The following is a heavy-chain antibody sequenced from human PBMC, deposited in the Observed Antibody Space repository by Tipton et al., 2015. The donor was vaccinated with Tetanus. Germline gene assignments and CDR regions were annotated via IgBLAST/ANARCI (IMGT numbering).Heavy chain of an antibody. CDR2: LNPKSGSA. V-gene: IGHV1-8*01. Sequence: QLVQSGPEVKKPGASVKVSCKASGYTFTSYGLNWVRKAAGRGFEWMGWLNPKSGSAAYAQRFQGRVTMTTNTSITTAYMEVSSLTYEDTAVYYCASGSSIRHGLDVWGHGTTVTVSS. CDR3: ASGSSIRHGLDV. D-gene: IGHD2-2*01. CDR1: GYTFTSYG. J-gene: IGHJ6*02.